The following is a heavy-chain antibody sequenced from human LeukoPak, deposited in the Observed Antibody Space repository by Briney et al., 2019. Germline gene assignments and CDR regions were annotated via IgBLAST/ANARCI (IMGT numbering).Heavy chain of an antibody. CDR2: IVRDGGST. J-gene: IGHJ4*02. CDR1: GLTFSRYW. Sequence: GGSLRLSCAASGLTFSRYWMQWVRQAPGKGLGWVSHIVRDGGSTTYADSVKGEFTTSRDNAKNTLYLQMSSLRAEDTAVYYCVRDNYGVDYWGQGTLVTVSS. D-gene: IGHD3-10*01. CDR3: VRDNYGVDY. V-gene: IGHV3-74*03.